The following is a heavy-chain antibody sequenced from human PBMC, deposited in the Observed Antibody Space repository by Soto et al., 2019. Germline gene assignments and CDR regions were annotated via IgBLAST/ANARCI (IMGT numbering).Heavy chain of an antibody. CDR1: GFTFNIAA. Sequence: PGGSLRLSCAASGFTFNIAAIHWVRQASGKGLEWVGLIRNKANGYATAYAPSVKGRITVSRDDSKNTLYLQMNSLRAEDTAVYYCARLSITMIVVVGPPDYWGQGTLVTVSS. J-gene: IGHJ4*02. D-gene: IGHD3-22*01. CDR3: ARLSITMIVVVGPPDY. V-gene: IGHV3-73*01. CDR2: IRNKANGYAT.